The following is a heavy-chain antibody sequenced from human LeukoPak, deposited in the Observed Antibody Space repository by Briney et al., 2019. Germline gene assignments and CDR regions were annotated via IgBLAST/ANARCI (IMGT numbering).Heavy chain of an antibody. CDR3: AKALGPTVFDY. CDR1: GFAFSYYV. CDR2: ISSDGSKK. Sequence: PGGSLRLSCEASGFAFSYYVIHWVRQAPGKGLEWVALISSDGSKKYYADSVRGRFTISRDNSKNTLYVQMNSLRADDTAVYYCAKALGPTVFDYWGQGTLVTVSS. V-gene: IGHV3-30*18. D-gene: IGHD1-26*01. J-gene: IGHJ4*02.